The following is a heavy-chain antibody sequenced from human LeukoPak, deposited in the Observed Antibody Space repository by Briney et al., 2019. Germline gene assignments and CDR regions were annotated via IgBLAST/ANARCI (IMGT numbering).Heavy chain of an antibody. CDR3: VRDGYNYVEGN. V-gene: IGHV4-39*07. D-gene: IGHD5-18*01. J-gene: IGHJ4*02. CDR1: GDSISSSSYY. CDR2: IYYSGST. Sequence: SETLSLTCTVSGDSISSSSYYWGWIRQPPGKGLEWIGSIYYSGSTYYNPSLKSRVTISVDTSKNQFSLKVSSVTAADTAVYYCVRDGYNYVEGNWGQGTLVTVSS.